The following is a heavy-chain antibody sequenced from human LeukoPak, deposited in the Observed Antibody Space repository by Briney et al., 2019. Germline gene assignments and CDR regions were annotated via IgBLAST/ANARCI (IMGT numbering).Heavy chain of an antibody. CDR3: ARDQGGLRDSYFDL. V-gene: IGHV3-11*05. J-gene: IGHJ2*01. CDR1: GFAFSDYY. CDR2: ISRSGDYT. D-gene: IGHD5-12*01. Sequence: PGGSLRLSCAASGFAFSDYYMSWIRQAPGKGLEWVSYISRSGDYTNYADSARGRFTISRDNAKNSLYLQMNSLRAEDTAVYYCARDQGGLRDSYFDLWGRGTLVTVSS.